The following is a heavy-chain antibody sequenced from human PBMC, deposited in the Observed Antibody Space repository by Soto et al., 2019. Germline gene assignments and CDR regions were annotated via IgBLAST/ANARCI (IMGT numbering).Heavy chain of an antibody. D-gene: IGHD3-3*01. CDR1: GFTFSSYA. Sequence: EVQLLESGGGLVQVGGSLRLSCAASGFTFSSYAMSWVRQAPGKGLEWVSAISGSGGSTYYADSVKGRFTISRDNSKNTLYLQMNSLRAEDTAVYYCAKDYLWRFGVVITHFDYWGQGTLVTVSS. J-gene: IGHJ4*02. V-gene: IGHV3-23*01. CDR3: AKDYLWRFGVVITHFDY. CDR2: ISGSGGST.